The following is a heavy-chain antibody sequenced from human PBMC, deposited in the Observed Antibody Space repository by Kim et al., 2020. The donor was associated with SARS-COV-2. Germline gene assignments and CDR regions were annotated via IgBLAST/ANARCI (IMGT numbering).Heavy chain of an antibody. CDR3: ARIGDY. J-gene: IGHJ4*02. V-gene: IGHV5-51*01. D-gene: IGHD2-15*01. CDR2: YPGDPDT. Sequence: YPGDPDTRYSPSFQGQVTISADKSSSTAYLQGSSLKASDTAMYYCARIGDYWGQGTLVTVSS.